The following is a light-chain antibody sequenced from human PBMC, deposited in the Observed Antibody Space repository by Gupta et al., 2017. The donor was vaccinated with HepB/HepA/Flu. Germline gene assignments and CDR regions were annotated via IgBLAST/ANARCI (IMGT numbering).Light chain of an antibody. CDR2: AAF. CDR1: QGINNF. J-gene: IGKJ5*01. CDR3: QQSEADPVT. V-gene: IGKV1-9*01. Sequence: DIQLTQSPSFLSASVGDRVTISCRASQGINNFLAWYQQKPGKAPNLLIYAAFTLQRGVPSRFSGSASGTEFTLTISSLQPEDFATYYCQQSEADPVTFGQGTRLDLK.